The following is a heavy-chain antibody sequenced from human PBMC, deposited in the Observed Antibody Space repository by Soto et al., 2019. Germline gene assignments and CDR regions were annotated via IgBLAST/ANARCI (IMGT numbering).Heavy chain of an antibody. J-gene: IGHJ4*02. CDR3: ARLIAVAGTGFDY. Sequence: QLQLQESGPGLVKPSETLSLTCTVSGGSISSSSYYWGWIRQPPGKGLEWIGSIYYSGSTYYNPSLKSRVTISVDTSKNQFSLKLSSVTAADTAVYYCARLIAVAGTGFDYWGQGTLVTVSS. CDR1: GGSISSSSYY. D-gene: IGHD6-19*01. CDR2: IYYSGST. V-gene: IGHV4-39*01.